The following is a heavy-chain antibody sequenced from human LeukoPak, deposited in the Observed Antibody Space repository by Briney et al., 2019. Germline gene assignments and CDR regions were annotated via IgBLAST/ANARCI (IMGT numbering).Heavy chain of an antibody. CDR1: GFTFSNYG. J-gene: IGHJ4*02. CDR3: ARSVVVVTGGSKFFDY. V-gene: IGHV3-33*01. D-gene: IGHD3-22*01. Sequence: GRSLRLSCAASGFTFSNYGMHGVRQAPGKGLEWVAGVCSAGSNKYYADSVKGRFTISRDNSENTLYLQMTTLRAEDTAVYYCARSVVVVTGGSKFFDYWGQGTLVTVSS. CDR2: VCSAGSNK.